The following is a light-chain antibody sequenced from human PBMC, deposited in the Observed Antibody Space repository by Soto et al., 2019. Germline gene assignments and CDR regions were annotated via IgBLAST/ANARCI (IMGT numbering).Light chain of an antibody. Sequence: IVLKQSPATLCVSPGERATLSCRASQSVGSNLAWHQQRPGQAPRLLIYGASTRATGVPARFSGGGSGTEFTLTITSLQSEDFAVYWCQQYNNWPLTFGPGTRLEIK. CDR2: GAS. J-gene: IGKJ5*01. CDR3: QQYNNWPLT. V-gene: IGKV3D-15*01. CDR1: QSVGSN.